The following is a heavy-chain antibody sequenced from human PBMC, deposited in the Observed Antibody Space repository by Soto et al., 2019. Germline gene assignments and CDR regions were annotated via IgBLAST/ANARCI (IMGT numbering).Heavy chain of an antibody. D-gene: IGHD2-15*01. CDR1: GYTFTGYY. V-gene: IGHV1-18*04. CDR3: ARDGWLLRYYYMDV. J-gene: IGHJ6*03. Sequence: AASVKVSCKASGYTFTGYYMHWVRQAPGQGLEWMGWISAYNGNTNYAQKLQGRVTMTTDTSTSTAYMELRSLRSDDTAVYYCARDGWLLRYYYMDVWGKGTTVTVSS. CDR2: ISAYNGNT.